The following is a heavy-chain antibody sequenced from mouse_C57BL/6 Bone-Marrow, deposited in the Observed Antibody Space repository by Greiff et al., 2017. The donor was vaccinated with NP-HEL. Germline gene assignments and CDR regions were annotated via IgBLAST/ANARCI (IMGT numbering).Heavy chain of an antibody. CDR2: IYPGSGST. V-gene: IGHV1-55*01. Sequence: VQRVESGAELVKPGASVKMSCKASGYTFTSYWITWVKQRPGQGLEWIGAIYPGSGSTNYNEKFKSKATLTVDTSSSTAYMQLSSLTSEDSAVYYCARHYYGSSLAYWGQGTLVTVSA. CDR3: ARHYYGSSLAY. D-gene: IGHD1-1*01. J-gene: IGHJ3*01. CDR1: GYTFTSYW.